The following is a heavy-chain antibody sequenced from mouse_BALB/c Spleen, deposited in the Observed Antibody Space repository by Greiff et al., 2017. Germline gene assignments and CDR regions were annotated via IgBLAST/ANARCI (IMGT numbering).Heavy chain of an antibody. J-gene: IGHJ2*01. CDR1: GYTFTSYW. CDR2: INPSNGRT. V-gene: IGHV1S81*02. D-gene: IGHD1-2*01. CDR3: ARYYYGYRFDY. Sequence: QVQLQQSGAELVKPGASVKLSCKASGYTFTSYWMHWVKQRPGQGLEWIGEINPSNGRTNYNEKFKSKATLTVDKSSSTAYMQLSSLTSEDSAVYYCARYYYGYRFDYWGQGTTLTVSS.